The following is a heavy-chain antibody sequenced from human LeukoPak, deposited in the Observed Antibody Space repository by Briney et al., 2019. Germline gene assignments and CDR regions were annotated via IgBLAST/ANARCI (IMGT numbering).Heavy chain of an antibody. J-gene: IGHJ5*02. CDR3: AREDRAAGP. CDR1: GYTFNNYA. D-gene: IGHD6-13*01. Sequence: ASVKVSCKASGYTFNNYAMNWVRQAPGQGLEWMGWINTNTGNPTYAPGFTGRFVFPLDTSVSTAYLQISSLKAEDTAVYYCAREDRAAGPWGQGTLVTVSS. V-gene: IGHV7-4-1*02. CDR2: INTNTGNP.